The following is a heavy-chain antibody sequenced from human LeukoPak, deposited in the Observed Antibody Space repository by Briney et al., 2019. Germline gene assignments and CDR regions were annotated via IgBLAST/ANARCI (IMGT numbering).Heavy chain of an antibody. D-gene: IGHD5-18*01. J-gene: IGHJ4*02. CDR2: INPSGDST. CDR3: ARFGYSYGADY. CDR1: VSTFTSYH. Sequence: ASVKVTFKSSVSTFTSYHMYWVRPPPAQGLAWVGIINPSGDSTTYAQKFQGRVTVTSDTSTSTVYMELSSLRSEDAAVYYCARFGYSYGADYWGQGKLVTVS. V-gene: IGHV1-46*01.